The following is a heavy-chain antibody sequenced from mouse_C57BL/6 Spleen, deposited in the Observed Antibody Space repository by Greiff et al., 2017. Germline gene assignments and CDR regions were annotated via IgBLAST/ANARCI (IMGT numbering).Heavy chain of an antibody. D-gene: IGHD3-1*01. CDR2: FHPYNDDT. CDR1: GYTFTTSP. Sequence: LVESGAELVKPGASVKMSCKASGYTFTTSPIEWMKQNHGKSLEWIGNFHPYNDDTTYNEKFKGKATLTVEKSSSTVYLELSRLTSDDSAVYYCARRASYYAMDYWGQGTSVTVSS. V-gene: IGHV1-47*01. CDR3: ARRASYYAMDY. J-gene: IGHJ4*01.